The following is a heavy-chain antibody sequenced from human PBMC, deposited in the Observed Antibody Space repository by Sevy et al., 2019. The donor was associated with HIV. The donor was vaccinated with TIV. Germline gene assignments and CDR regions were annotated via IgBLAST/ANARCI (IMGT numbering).Heavy chain of an antibody. CDR1: GYTFTSYY. CDR3: ARERRYCSSTSCYYYWFDP. J-gene: IGHJ5*02. CDR2: INPSGGSI. Sequence: ASVKVSCKASGYTFTSYYMHWVRQAPGQGLEWMGIINPSGGSISYAQKFQGRVTMTRDTSTSTVYMELSSLRSEDTAVYYYARERRYCSSTSCYYYWFDPWGQGTLVTVSS. V-gene: IGHV1-46*01. D-gene: IGHD2-2*01.